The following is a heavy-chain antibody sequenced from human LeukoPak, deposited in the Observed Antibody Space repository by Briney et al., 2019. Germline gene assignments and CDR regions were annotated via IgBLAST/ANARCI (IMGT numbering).Heavy chain of an antibody. D-gene: IGHD2-2*03. J-gene: IGHJ4*02. Sequence: GGSLRLSCAASGFTFSIYWMTWVRQAPGKGLEWVATINQDESEKSYVDSVKGRFTISRDNAKNSVYLQMNSLRAEDTAMYYCARGVGIADYWGQGTLVTVSS. CDR1: GFTFSIYW. CDR3: ARGVGIADY. V-gene: IGHV3-7*01. CDR2: INQDESEK.